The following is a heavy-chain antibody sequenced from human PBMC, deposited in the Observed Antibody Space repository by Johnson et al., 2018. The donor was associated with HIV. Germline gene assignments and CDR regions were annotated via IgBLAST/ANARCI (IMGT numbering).Heavy chain of an antibody. D-gene: IGHD3-9*01. CDR2: INWNGGSK. CDR3: APGGSIGYFDWLSNFDI. V-gene: IGHV3-20*04. J-gene: IGHJ3*02. CDR1: GLTFDDYG. Sequence: EVQLVESGGGVVRPGGSLRLPCAAPGLTFDDYGMSWVRQAPGKGLERVSGINWNGGSKGYANSVKGRFTISSDNSKNTLYLQVGSLRTEDMAVYYCAPGGSIGYFDWLSNFDIWVQGTMVTVSS.